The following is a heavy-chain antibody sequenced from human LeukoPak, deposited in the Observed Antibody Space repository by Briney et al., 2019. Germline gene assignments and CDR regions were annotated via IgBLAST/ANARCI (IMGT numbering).Heavy chain of an antibody. CDR1: GFTFDDYA. Sequence: PGRSLRLSCAASGFTFDDYAMHWVRQAPGKGLEWVSGISWNSGSIGYADSVKGRFTISRDNAKSSLYLQMNSLRAEDTAVYYCAKDLSGGYDYFDYWGQGTLVTVSS. CDR3: AKDLSGGYDYFDY. CDR2: ISWNSGSI. J-gene: IGHJ4*02. D-gene: IGHD5-12*01. V-gene: IGHV3-9*01.